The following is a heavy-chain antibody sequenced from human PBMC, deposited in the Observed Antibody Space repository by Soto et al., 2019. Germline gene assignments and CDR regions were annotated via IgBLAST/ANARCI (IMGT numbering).Heavy chain of an antibody. J-gene: IGHJ4*02. CDR1: GFTFSSYW. V-gene: IGHV3-7*01. CDR3: ARGGYCSSTSCSLFDF. D-gene: IGHD2-2*03. CDR2: IRQDGSQK. Sequence: GGSLRLSCAASGFTFSSYWMSWVRQAAGKGLEWVANIRQDGSQKYYVDSEKGRFTISRDNAKNSLYLQMNSLRAEDTAVYYCARGGYCSSTSCSLFDFWGQGTLVTVSS.